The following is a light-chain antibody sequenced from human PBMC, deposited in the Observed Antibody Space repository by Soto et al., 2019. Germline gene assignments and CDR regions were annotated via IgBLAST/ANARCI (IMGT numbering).Light chain of an antibody. CDR1: SSDVGGYNY. V-gene: IGLV2-14*01. CDR3: SSYTSSSTYV. J-gene: IGLJ1*01. CDR2: DVT. Sequence: QSVLTQPASVSGSPGQSSAISCTGTSSDVGGYNYVSWYQQHPGKAPKLIIYDVTNRPSGVSNRFSGSESGNTASLTISGLQAEDEADYYCSSYTSSSTYVFGTGTKVTVL.